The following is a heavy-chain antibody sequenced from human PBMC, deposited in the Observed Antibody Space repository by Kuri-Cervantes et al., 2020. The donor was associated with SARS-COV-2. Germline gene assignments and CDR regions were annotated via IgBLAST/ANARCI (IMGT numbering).Heavy chain of an antibody. V-gene: IGHV3-21*01. CDR2: ISSSSSYI. J-gene: IGHJ4*02. Sequence: GESLKISCAASGFTFSSYSMNWVRQAPGKGLEWVSSISSSSSYIYYADSVKGRFTISRDNAKNSLYLQMNSLRAEDTAVYYCARAGRWELLLGRLAYFDYWGQGTLVTVSS. CDR3: ARAGRWELLLGRLAYFDY. CDR1: GFTFSSYS. D-gene: IGHD1-26*01.